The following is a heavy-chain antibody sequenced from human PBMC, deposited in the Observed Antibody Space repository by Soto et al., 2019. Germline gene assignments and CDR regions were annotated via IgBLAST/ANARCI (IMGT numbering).Heavy chain of an antibody. D-gene: IGHD3-22*01. V-gene: IGHV1-58*01. CDR3: AADRGDNYYDSSGYYVHDAFDI. Sequence: ASVKVSCKASGFTFTSSAVQWVRQARGQRLEWIGWIVVGSGNTNYAQKFQERVTITRDMSTSTAYMELSSLRSEDTAVYYCAADRGDNYYDSSGYYVHDAFDIWGQGTMVTVSS. J-gene: IGHJ3*02. CDR2: IVVGSGNT. CDR1: GFTFTSSA.